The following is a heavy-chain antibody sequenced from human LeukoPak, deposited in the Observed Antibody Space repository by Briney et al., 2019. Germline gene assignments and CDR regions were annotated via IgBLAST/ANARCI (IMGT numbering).Heavy chain of an antibody. J-gene: IGHJ4*02. Sequence: GGSLRLSCAASGFTSSLYEMNWVRQAPVKGLEWVSYISGGGETGYYADSVKGRFTISRDNGKNSLYLQMNSLRAEDTAVYYCARDASGHDLPFDYWGQGTLVTVSS. CDR3: ARDASGHDLPFDY. D-gene: IGHD6-25*01. CDR1: GFTSSLYE. V-gene: IGHV3-48*03. CDR2: ISGGGETG.